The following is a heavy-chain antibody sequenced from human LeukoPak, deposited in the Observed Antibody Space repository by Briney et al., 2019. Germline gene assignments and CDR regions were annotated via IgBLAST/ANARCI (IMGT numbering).Heavy chain of an antibody. Sequence: SETLSLTCNVSGYSISSGYYWAWIRQSPGKGLEWIGSIYHSGSTYYNPSLKSRVTMSVDTSKKQFSLNLSSVTAADTAVYYCATTPRGHSSTWYYFDYWGQGILVTVSS. CDR1: GYSISSGYY. CDR2: IYHSGST. V-gene: IGHV4-38-2*02. D-gene: IGHD6-13*01. J-gene: IGHJ4*02. CDR3: ATTPRGHSSTWYYFDY.